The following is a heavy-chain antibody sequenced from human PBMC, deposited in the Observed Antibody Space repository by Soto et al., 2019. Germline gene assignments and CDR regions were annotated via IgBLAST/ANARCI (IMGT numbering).Heavy chain of an antibody. J-gene: IGHJ4*02. CDR1: GYTFSSYA. V-gene: IGHV1-3*01. D-gene: IGHD3-22*01. CDR2: INAGNGNT. Sequence: QVQLVQSGAEVKKPGASVKVSCKASGYTFSSYAMHWVRQAPGQRLEWMGWINAGNGNTKYSQKFQGRVTITRDTSASTAYMELTSLGFEDIAVYYCARSSGYYDVDYWGQGPLVTVSS. CDR3: ARSSGYYDVDY.